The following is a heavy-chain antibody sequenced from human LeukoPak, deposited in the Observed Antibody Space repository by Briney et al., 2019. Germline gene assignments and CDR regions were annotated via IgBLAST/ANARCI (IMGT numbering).Heavy chain of an antibody. D-gene: IGHD2-2*01. Sequence: PGGSLRLSCAASGFTFSSYSMDWVRQAPGKGLEWVSSISSSSSYIYYADSVKGRFTISRDNAKNSLYLQMNSLRAEDTAVYYCAREEDIVVVPAAMGYWGQGTLVTVSS. V-gene: IGHV3-21*01. CDR1: GFTFSSYS. CDR3: AREEDIVVVPAAMGY. J-gene: IGHJ4*02. CDR2: ISSSSSYI.